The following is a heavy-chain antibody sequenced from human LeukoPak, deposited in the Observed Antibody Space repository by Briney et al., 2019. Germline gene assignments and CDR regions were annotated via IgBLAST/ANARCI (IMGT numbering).Heavy chain of an antibody. J-gene: IGHJ6*03. CDR1: GFTVSSNY. Sequence: GGSLRLSCAASGFTVSSNYMSWVRQAPGKGLEWVSVIYSGGRTYCADSVKGRFTISRDISKNTLYLQMNSLRAEDTAVYYCARVWYGSGSLYYYYYYMNVWGKGTTVTISS. D-gene: IGHD3-10*01. CDR3: ARVWYGSGSLYYYYYYMNV. CDR2: IYSGGRT. V-gene: IGHV3-66*01.